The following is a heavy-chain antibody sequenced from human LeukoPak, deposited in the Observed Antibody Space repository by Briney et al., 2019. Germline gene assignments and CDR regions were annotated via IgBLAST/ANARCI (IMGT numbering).Heavy chain of an antibody. CDR1: GFTFGDYA. Sequence: GGSLRLSCTASGFTFGDYAMSWVRQAPGKGLEWVGFIRSKAYGGTTEYAASVKGRFTISRDDSKSIAYLQMNSLKTEDTAVYYCAHVGTMTGLYLGSWGQGTLVTVSS. CDR2: IRSKAYGGTT. V-gene: IGHV3-49*04. J-gene: IGHJ4*02. D-gene: IGHD1-7*01. CDR3: AHVGTMTGLYLGS.